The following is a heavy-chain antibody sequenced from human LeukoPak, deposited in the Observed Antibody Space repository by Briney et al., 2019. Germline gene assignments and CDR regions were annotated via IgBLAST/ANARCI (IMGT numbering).Heavy chain of an antibody. CDR3: VRYSIAVAGPYNWFDP. CDR1: GYTFTAYY. Sequence: GASVKVSCKPSGYTFTAYYIHWVRQAPGQGLEWMGWINPNSGGTNYAQKFQGRVTMTRDTSISTASMELSRLRSDDTAVYYCVRYSIAVAGPYNWFDPWGQGTLVTVSS. D-gene: IGHD6-19*01. V-gene: IGHV1-2*02. J-gene: IGHJ5*02. CDR2: INPNSGGT.